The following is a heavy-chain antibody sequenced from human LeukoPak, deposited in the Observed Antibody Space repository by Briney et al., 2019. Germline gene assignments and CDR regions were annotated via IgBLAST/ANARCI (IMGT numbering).Heavy chain of an antibody. CDR1: GFTVSSYG. Sequence: GGSLRLSCAASGFTVSSYGMHWVRQAPGKGLEWVAVIWYGGSNKYYADSVKGRFTISRDNSKNTLYLQMNSLRAEDTAVYYCAKGSDMLYSSGWYDAFDIWGQGTMVTVSS. CDR3: AKGSDMLYSSGWYDAFDI. D-gene: IGHD6-19*01. CDR2: IWYGGSNK. J-gene: IGHJ3*02. V-gene: IGHV3-30*02.